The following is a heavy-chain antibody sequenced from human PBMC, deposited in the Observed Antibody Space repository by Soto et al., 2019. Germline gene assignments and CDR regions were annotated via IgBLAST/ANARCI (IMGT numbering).Heavy chain of an antibody. CDR1: GYTFTSYA. J-gene: IGHJ4*02. D-gene: IGHD2-21*02. CDR2: INAGNGNT. V-gene: IGHV1-3*05. CDR3: ARGIVVVTALDY. Sequence: QVQLVQSGAEEKKPGAPVKVSCKASGYTFTSYAMHWVRQAPGQRLEWMGWINAGNGNTKYSQKFQGRVTITRDTSASTAYMELSSLRSEDTAVYYCARGIVVVTALDYWGQGTLVTVSS.